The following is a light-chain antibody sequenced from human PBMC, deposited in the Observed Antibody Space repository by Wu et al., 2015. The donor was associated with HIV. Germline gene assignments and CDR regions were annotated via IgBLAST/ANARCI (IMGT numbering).Light chain of an antibody. CDR1: QSVSSN. CDR3: QQYNNWPRT. Sequence: EIIMTQSPTTLSVSPGERATLSCRASQSVSSNLAWYQQKPGQAPRLLIYDASTRATGIPARFSGSGSGTEFTLTTSSIQSEDLTFYYCQQYNNWPRTFGQGTKVEIK. CDR2: DAS. J-gene: IGKJ1*01. V-gene: IGKV3-15*01.